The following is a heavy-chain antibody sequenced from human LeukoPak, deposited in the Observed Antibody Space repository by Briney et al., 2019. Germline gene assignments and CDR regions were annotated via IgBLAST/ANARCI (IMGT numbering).Heavy chain of an antibody. V-gene: IGHV4-34*01. CDR3: ARRRRSGSQVLDF. J-gene: IGHJ4*02. Sequence: PSETLSLTCTVPGGSISSYYWSWIRQPPGKGLEWIGEINHSGSTNYNSSLKSRVIISVDTSKNQFSLSLSSVTAADTAAYYCARRRRSGSQVLDFWGQGTLVTVSS. CDR1: GGSISSYY. D-gene: IGHD1-26*01. CDR2: INHSGST.